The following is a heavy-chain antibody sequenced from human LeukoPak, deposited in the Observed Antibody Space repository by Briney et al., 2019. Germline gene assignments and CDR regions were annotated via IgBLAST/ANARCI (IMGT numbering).Heavy chain of an antibody. CDR1: GYTFTSYG. Sequence: ASVKVSCKASGYTFTSYGISWVRQAPGQGLEWMGWISAYNGNTNYAQKLQGRVTMTTDTSTSTAYMELRSLRSDDTAVYYCARGKRPIVVVPAVADAFDIWGQGTMVTVSS. V-gene: IGHV1-18*01. D-gene: IGHD2-2*01. J-gene: IGHJ3*02. CDR2: ISAYNGNT. CDR3: ARGKRPIVVVPAVADAFDI.